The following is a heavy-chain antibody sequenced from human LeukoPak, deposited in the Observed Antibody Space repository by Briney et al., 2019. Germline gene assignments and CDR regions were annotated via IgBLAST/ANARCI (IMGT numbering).Heavy chain of an antibody. CDR3: ARFERYYYGSGSHAHFDY. D-gene: IGHD3-10*01. CDR2: IYPGDSDT. V-gene: IGHV5-51*01. CDR1: GYSFTSYW. J-gene: IGHJ4*02. Sequence: GESLKISCKGSGYSFTSYWIGWVRQMPGKGLEWMGIIYPGDSDTRYSPSFQGQVTISADKSISTAYLQWSSLKASDTAMYYCARFERYYYGSGSHAHFDYWGQGTLVTVSS.